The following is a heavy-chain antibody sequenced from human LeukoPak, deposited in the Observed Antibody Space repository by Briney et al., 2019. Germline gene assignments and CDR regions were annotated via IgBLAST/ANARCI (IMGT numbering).Heavy chain of an antibody. CDR3: AARPLMPPRFDY. CDR1: GFTFSSYP. D-gene: IGHD2-2*01. J-gene: IGHJ4*02. CDR2: ISGGGGSA. V-gene: IGHV3-23*01. Sequence: PGGSLRLSCTASGFTFSSYPMSWVRQAPAKGLQWVSTISGGGGSANYADSVRGRFTISRDNSKRILYLQMNSLRVEDTAIYYCAARPLMPPRFDYWGQGTLVTVSS.